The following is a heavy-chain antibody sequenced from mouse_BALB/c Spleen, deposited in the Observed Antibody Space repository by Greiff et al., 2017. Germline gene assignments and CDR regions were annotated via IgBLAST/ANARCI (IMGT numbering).Heavy chain of an antibody. CDR2: IYPYNGGT. CDR3: AREGGNYERKFAY. D-gene: IGHD2-1*01. CDR1: GYTFTDYN. J-gene: IGHJ3*01. Sequence: EVKLQESGPELVKPGASVKISCKASGYTFTDYNMHWVKQSHGKSLEWIGYIYPYNGGTGYNQKFKSKATLTVDNSSSTAYMELRSLTSEDSAVYYCAREGGNYERKFAYWGQGTLVTVSA. V-gene: IGHV1S29*02.